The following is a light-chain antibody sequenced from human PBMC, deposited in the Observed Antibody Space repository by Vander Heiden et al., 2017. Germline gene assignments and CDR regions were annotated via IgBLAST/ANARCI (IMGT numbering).Light chain of an antibody. CDR1: QTIDAY. CDR2: GAS. V-gene: IGKV1-39*01. J-gene: IGKJ4*01. Sequence: DIQMIQSPSSLSASVGDTVTITCRASQTIDAYLNWYQQKPGKAPNLLIYGASTLQSGVPSRFGGSGSGTDFTLTISRLQPEDFASYYCQQRDSFPITFGGGTKVEIK. CDR3: QQRDSFPIT.